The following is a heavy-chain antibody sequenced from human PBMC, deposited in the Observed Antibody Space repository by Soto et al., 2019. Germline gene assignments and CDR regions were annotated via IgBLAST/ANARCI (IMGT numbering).Heavy chain of an antibody. V-gene: IGHV3-48*01. CDR3: ARDLTVTTFDY. CDR1: GLTFSSYS. CDR2: VSSSSSTI. J-gene: IGHJ4*02. Sequence: GGSLRLSCAASGLTFSSYSMNWVRQAPGKGLEWVSYVSSSSSTIYYADSVKGRFTISRDNAKNSLYLQMNSLRAEDTAVYYCARDLTVTTFDYWGQGTLVTVSS. D-gene: IGHD4-17*01.